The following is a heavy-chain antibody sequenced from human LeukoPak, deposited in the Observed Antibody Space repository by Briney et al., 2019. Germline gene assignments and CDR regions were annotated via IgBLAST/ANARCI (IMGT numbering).Heavy chain of an antibody. J-gene: IGHJ4*02. D-gene: IGHD3-10*01. Sequence: KAGGSLRLSCAASGFTFSDYYMSWIRQAPGKGLEWVSYISSSGSTIYYADSVKGRFTISRDNAKNSLYLQMNSLRAEDTAVYYCARVGARYYGSGSYYNVWTFDYWGQGTLVTVSS. CDR3: ARVGARYYGSGSYYNVWTFDY. V-gene: IGHV3-11*01. CDR2: ISSSGSTI. CDR1: GFTFSDYY.